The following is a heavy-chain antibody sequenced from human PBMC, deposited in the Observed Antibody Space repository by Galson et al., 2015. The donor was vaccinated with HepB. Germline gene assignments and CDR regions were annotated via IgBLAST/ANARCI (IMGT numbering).Heavy chain of an antibody. D-gene: IGHD4-23*01. J-gene: IGHJ5*02. CDR2: IYNSGST. V-gene: IGHV4-31*03. CDR3: ARDGPVYGGNSVSWFDP. Sequence: TLSLTCTVSGGSISSGGYYWSWIRQHPGKGLEWIGYIYNSGSTYYNPSLKSRVTISVDTSKNQFSLKLRSVTAADTAVYYCARDGPVYGGNSVSWFDPWGQGTLVTVSS. CDR1: GGSISSGGYY.